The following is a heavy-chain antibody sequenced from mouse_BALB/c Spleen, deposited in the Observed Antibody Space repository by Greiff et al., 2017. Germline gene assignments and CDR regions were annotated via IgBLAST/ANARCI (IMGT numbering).Heavy chain of an antibody. D-gene: IGHD1-2*01. V-gene: IGHV1-7*01. J-gene: IGHJ2*01. CDR1: GYTFTSYW. CDR3: ARPITTATGDY. Sequence: VKLVESGAELAKPGASVKMSCKASGYTFTSYWMHWVKQRPGQGLEWIGYINPSTGYTEYNQKFKDKATLTADKSSSTAYMQLSSLTSEDSAVYYCARPITTATGDYWGQGTTLTVSS. CDR2: INPSTGYT.